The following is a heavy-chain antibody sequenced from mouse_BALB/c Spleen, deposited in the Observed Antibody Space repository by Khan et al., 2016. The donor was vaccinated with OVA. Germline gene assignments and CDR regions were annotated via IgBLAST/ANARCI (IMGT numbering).Heavy chain of an antibody. CDR2: IHYSGST. J-gene: IGHJ3*01. V-gene: IGHV3-1*02. CDR1: GYSITSGYR. CDR3: TRFYYYGSSFSY. D-gene: IGHD1-1*01. Sequence: EVQLQESGPDLVNPSQSLSLTCTVTGYSITSGYRWHWIRQFPGNKLEWMGYIHYSGSTNYNPSLKSRISFTRKTSKNQFLLQFNSVTTEDTATYYCTRFYYYGSSFSYWGQGTLVTVSA.